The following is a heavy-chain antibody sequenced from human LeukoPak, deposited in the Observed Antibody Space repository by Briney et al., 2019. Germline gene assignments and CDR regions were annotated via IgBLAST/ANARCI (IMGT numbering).Heavy chain of an antibody. CDR2: LNHSGST. V-gene: IGHV4-34*01. CDR3: ARGGGYCGSTSCYNDY. CDR1: GXSFSGYH. J-gene: IGHJ4*02. Sequence: TLSXTCAVYGXSFSGYHWSWIRQPPGKGLEWIGELNHSGSTNYNPSLKSRVTISADRSKNQFSLKLSSVTDADTAVYYCARGGGYCGSTSCYNDYWGQGTLVTVSS. D-gene: IGHD2-2*02.